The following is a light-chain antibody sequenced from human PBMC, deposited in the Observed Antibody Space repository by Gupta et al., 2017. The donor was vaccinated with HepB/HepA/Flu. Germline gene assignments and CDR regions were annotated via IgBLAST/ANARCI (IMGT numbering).Light chain of an antibody. CDR1: QGISNY. CDR2: DAS. V-gene: IGKV3-11*01. Sequence: EIVLTQSPATLSLSPGERATLSCRASQGISNYLAWYQQKPGQAPRLLISDASNRATGIPARFSGSGSGTDFTLTISSLEPEDFALYFCRQRDNWRLTFGGGTKVEIK. CDR3: RQRDNWRLT. J-gene: IGKJ4*01.